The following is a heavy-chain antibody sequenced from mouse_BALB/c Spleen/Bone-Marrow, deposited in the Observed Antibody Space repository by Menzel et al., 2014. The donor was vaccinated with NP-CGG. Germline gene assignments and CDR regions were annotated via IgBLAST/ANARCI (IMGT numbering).Heavy chain of an antibody. J-gene: IGHJ3*01. V-gene: IGHV1S81*02. CDR3: TRPYYGYVGYAY. D-gene: IGHD1-2*01. Sequence: SGAELVKPGASVKLSCKASGYTFTSYYMYWVKQRPGQGLEWIGEINPSNGGTNFNEKFKSKATLTVDKSSSTAYMQLSSLTFEGSAIYYCTRPYYGYVGYAYWGQGTQVTVSA. CDR2: INPSNGGT. CDR1: GYTFTSYY.